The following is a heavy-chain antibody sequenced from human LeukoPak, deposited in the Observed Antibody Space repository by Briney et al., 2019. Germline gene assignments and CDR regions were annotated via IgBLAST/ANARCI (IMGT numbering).Heavy chain of an antibody. CDR1: GYIFSTYC. Sequence: GESLKISCKGSGYIFSTYCIVWVRQMPGKGLEWMGIICPADSDITYSPSFQGQVTISTDKSTSTAYLQWSSLKASDTAMYYCARRAYCGGDCTSAYYDHFAMDVWGQGTTVTVSS. CDR2: ICPADSDI. V-gene: IGHV5-51*01. D-gene: IGHD2-21*02. CDR3: ARRAYCGGDCTSAYYDHFAMDV. J-gene: IGHJ6*02.